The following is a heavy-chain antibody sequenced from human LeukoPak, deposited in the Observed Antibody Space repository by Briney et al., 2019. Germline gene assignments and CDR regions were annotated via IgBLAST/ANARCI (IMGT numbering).Heavy chain of an antibody. Sequence: ASVKVSCKASGYTFTSYAISWVRQAPGQGLEWMGRIIPILGIANYAQKFQGRVTITADKSTSTAYMELSSLRSEDTAVYYCARSISEYYYDSSGSDYWGQGTLVTVSS. D-gene: IGHD3-22*01. CDR1: GYTFTSYA. V-gene: IGHV1-69*04. CDR3: ARSISEYYYDSSGSDY. J-gene: IGHJ4*02. CDR2: IIPILGIA.